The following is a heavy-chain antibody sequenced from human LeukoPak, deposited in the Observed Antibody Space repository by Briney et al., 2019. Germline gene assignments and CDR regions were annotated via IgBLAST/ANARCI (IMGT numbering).Heavy chain of an antibody. V-gene: IGHV1-69*05. D-gene: IGHD6-19*01. CDR1: GGTFSSYA. CDR3: ASFQFKSNGWYVPLDY. Sequence: ASGKVSCKASGGTFSSYAISWVRQAPGQGLEWMGGIIPIFGTANYAQKFQGRVTITTDESTSTAYMELSSLRSEDTAVYYCASFQFKSNGWYVPLDYWGQGTLVTVSS. J-gene: IGHJ4*02. CDR2: IIPIFGTA.